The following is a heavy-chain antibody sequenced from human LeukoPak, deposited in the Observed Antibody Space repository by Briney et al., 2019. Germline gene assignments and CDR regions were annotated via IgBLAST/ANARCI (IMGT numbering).Heavy chain of an antibody. V-gene: IGHV1-69*13. D-gene: IGHD1-26*01. J-gene: IGHJ4*02. Sequence: ASGKVSCKASGGTFSSYAISWVRQAPGQGLEWMGGIIPIFGTANYAQKFQGRVTITADESTSTAYMELSSLRSEDTAVYYCASPLVGAIPGFDYWGQGTLVTVSS. CDR2: IIPIFGTA. CDR1: GGTFSSYA. CDR3: ASPLVGAIPGFDY.